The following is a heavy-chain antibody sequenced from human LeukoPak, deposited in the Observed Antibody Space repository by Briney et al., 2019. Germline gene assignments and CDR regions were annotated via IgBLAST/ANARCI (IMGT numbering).Heavy chain of an antibody. D-gene: IGHD3-10*01. J-gene: IGHJ5*02. CDR2: FDPEDGET. CDR1: GYTLTELS. CDR3: ATAEITMVRGVAQTNWFDP. Sequence: ASVKVSCKVSGYTLTELSMHWVRQAPGKGLEWMGGFDPEDGETIYAQKFQGRVTMTEDTSTDTAYMELSSLRSEDTAVYYCATAEITMVRGVAQTNWFDPWGQGTLVTVSS. V-gene: IGHV1-24*01.